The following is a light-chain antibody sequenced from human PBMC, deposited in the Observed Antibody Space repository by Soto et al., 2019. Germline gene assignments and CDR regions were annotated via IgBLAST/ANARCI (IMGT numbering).Light chain of an antibody. V-gene: IGLV2-18*02. CDR1: SSDVGSYNR. Sequence: QSALTQPPSVSGSPGQSVTISCTGTSSDVGSYNRVSWYQQPPGTAPKHMICQVSNRPSGVPDRFSGSKSGNTASLTISGLQAEYEADYYCSSYTSSGTWVFGGGTKLTVL. J-gene: IGLJ3*02. CDR3: SSYTSSGTWV. CDR2: QVS.